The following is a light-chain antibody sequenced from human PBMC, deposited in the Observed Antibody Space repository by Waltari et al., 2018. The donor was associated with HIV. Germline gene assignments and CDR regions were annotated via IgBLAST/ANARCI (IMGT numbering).Light chain of an antibody. V-gene: IGLV1-47*01. CDR2: THN. CDR1: SSNIGIKD. CDR3: AAWDGSLRGGV. J-gene: IGLJ3*02. Sequence: QSVLTQPPSASGTPGQRVTISCSGSSSNIGIKDVSWSQHRPGPAPKLLIFTHNQRPSWVPDRFSASKSGTSASLAISALQSDDEADYYCAAWDGSLRGGVFGGGTKLTV.